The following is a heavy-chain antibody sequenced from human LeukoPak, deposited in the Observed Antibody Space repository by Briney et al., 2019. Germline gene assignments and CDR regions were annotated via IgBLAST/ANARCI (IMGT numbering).Heavy chain of an antibody. CDR3: AREPPKWSGYHGAFDI. CDR1: GGTFSSYA. D-gene: IGHD3-3*01. Sequence: SVKVSCKASGGTFSSYAISRVRQAPGQGLEWMGGIIPIFGTANYAQKFQGRVTITVDESTSTAYMELSSLRSEDTAVYYCAREPPKWSGYHGAFDIWGQGTMVTVSS. CDR2: IIPIFGTA. J-gene: IGHJ3*02. V-gene: IGHV1-69*13.